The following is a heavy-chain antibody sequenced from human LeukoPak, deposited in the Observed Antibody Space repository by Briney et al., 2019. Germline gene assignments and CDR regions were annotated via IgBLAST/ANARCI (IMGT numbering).Heavy chain of an antibody. J-gene: IGHJ6*02. CDR1: GGSISSSSYY. Sequence: SETLSLTCTVSGGSISSSSYYWGWIRQPPGKGLEWIGSIYYSGSTYYNPSLKSRVTISVDTSKNQFSLQLSSVTAADTAVYYCARLDPPTVDVWGQGTTVTVSS. V-gene: IGHV4-39*01. CDR3: ARLDPPTVDV. CDR2: IYYSGST.